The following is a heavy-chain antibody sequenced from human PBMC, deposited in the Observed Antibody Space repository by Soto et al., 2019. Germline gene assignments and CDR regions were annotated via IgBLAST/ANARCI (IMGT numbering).Heavy chain of an antibody. CDR2: ISYDGSNK. J-gene: IGHJ6*02. V-gene: IGHV3-30-3*01. CDR1: GFTFSSYA. D-gene: IGHD3-3*01. Sequence: PGGSLRLSCAASGFTFSSYAMHWVRQAPGKGLEWVAVISYDGSNKYYADSVKGRFNISRDNSKNTLYLQMNSLRAEDTAVYYCARSSHDFWSGVSDPGEAISTYYYYYYGMDVWGQGTTVTVSS. CDR3: ARSSHDFWSGVSDPGEAISTYYYYYYGMDV.